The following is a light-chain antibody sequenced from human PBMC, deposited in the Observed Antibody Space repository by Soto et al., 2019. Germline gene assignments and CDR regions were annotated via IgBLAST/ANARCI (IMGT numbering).Light chain of an antibody. CDR1: SSDVGGYNY. CDR3: SSYTGSSTLVV. V-gene: IGLV2-14*03. J-gene: IGLJ3*02. Sequence: QSALTQPASVSESPGQSITISCTGTSSDVGGYNYVSWYQQHPGKAPKLMIYDVSNRPSGASNRFSGSKSGNTASLTISGLQAEDEADYYCSSYTGSSTLVVFGGGTKLTVL. CDR2: DVS.